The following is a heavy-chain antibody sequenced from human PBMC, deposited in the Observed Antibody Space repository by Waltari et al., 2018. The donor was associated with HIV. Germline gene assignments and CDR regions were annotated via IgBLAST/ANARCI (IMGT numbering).Heavy chain of an antibody. CDR2: MNPNSGHT. D-gene: IGHD6-19*01. CDR3: VRAAIYSRGCFDY. Sequence: QVQLVQSGAEVKKPGASVKVSCKASGYTFTSYDINWVRQATGQGLEWMGLMNPNSGHTGYAQKFQGRITMTSNTSISTVYMELSSLTSEETAVYYCVRAAIYSRGCFDYWGQGTLVTVSS. CDR1: GYTFTSYD. V-gene: IGHV1-8*01. J-gene: IGHJ4*02.